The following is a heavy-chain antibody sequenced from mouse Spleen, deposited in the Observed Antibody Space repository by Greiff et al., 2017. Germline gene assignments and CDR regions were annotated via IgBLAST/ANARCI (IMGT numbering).Heavy chain of an antibody. Sequence: EVKLQESGPGLVKPSQSLSLTCSVTGYSITSGYYWKWIRQFPGNKLEWMGYISYDGSNNYNPSLKNRISITRDTSKNQFFLKLNSVTTEDTATYYCARDLALHYYGSEDDVWGTGTTVTVSS. CDR2: ISYDGSN. J-gene: IGHJ1*03. V-gene: IGHV3-6*01. CDR3: ARDLALHYYGSEDDV. CDR1: GYSITSGYY. D-gene: IGHD1-1*01.